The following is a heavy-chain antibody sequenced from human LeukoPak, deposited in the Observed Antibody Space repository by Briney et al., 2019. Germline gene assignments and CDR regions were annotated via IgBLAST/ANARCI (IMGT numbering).Heavy chain of an antibody. Sequence: PGGSLRLSCAASGFTFDDYAMHWVRQAPGKGLEWVSGISWNSGSIGYADSVKGRFTISRDNAKNSLCLQMNSLRAEDTALYYCAKDPYGDYYYYGMDVWGQGTTVTVSS. CDR1: GFTFDDYA. V-gene: IGHV3-9*01. CDR2: ISWNSGSI. D-gene: IGHD4-17*01. CDR3: AKDPYGDYYYYGMDV. J-gene: IGHJ6*02.